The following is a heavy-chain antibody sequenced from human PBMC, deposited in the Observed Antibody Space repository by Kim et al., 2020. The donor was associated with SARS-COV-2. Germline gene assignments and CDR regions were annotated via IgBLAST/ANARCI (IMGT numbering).Heavy chain of an antibody. J-gene: IGHJ4*02. CDR3: ARDRRYSLDC. Sequence: GGSLRLSCVVSGFSFTNYWMRWVRQAPGKGLEWVAKIKEDGTEKYYGYSVEGRFTISRDNAKNSLYLQMNSLSAEDTAVYYCARDRRYSLDCWGQGTLVTVSS. CDR1: GFSFTNYW. D-gene: IGHD1-1*01. V-gene: IGHV3-7*01. CDR2: IKEDGTEK.